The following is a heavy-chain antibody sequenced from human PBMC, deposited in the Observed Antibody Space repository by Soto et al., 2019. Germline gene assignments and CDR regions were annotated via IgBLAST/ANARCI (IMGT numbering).Heavy chain of an antibody. CDR1: GGTFRNYG. J-gene: IGHJ6*02. CDR3: GRYCSGGSCHTLDYYGMDV. CDR2: IIPVFGTT. D-gene: IGHD2-15*01. Sequence: SVKVSCKASGGTFRNYGIGWVRQAPGQGLEWMGGIIPVFGTTNYAQKFQGRVTITADESTSTAYIEGSSLRSEDTAMFYCGRYCSGGSCHTLDYYGMDVWGQGTTVTVSS. V-gene: IGHV1-69*13.